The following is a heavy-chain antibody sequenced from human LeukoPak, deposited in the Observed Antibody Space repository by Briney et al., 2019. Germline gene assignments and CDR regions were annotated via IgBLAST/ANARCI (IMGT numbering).Heavy chain of an antibody. D-gene: IGHD2-2*01. CDR2: IRYDGSNK. CDR3: AKDHVVVVPAAPDT. Sequence: EGSLRLSCAASGFTFSSYGMHWVRQAPGKGLEWVAFIRYDGSNKYYADSVKGRFTISRDNSKNTLYLQMNSLRAEDTAVYYCAKDHVVVVPAAPDTWGQGTLVTVSS. V-gene: IGHV3-30*02. J-gene: IGHJ5*02. CDR1: GFTFSSYG.